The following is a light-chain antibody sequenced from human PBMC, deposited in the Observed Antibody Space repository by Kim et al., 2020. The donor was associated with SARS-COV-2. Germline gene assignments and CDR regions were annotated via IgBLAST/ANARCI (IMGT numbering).Light chain of an antibody. CDR3: QDYGTSPWT. CDR1: QSVRSSF. CDR2: GTS. J-gene: IGKJ2*01. V-gene: IGKV3-20*01. Sequence: EIVLTQSPGTLSLSPGERATLSCRASQSVRSSFLAWYQQKPGQAPRLLIYGTSSRATGIPDRFSGSGSGTDFTLTISRLEPEDFAVYYCQDYGTSPWTFGQGTKLEI.